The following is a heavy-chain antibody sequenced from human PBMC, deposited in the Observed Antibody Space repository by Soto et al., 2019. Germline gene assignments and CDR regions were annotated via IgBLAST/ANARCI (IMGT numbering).Heavy chain of an antibody. D-gene: IGHD2-15*01. V-gene: IGHV3-72*01. Sequence: LRLSCAASGFTFSDHYMDWVRQAPGKGLEWVGRTRNKANSYTTEYAASVKGRFTISRDDSKNSLYLQMNSLKTEDTAVYYCARGIGSGPQHDAFDIWGQGTMVTVSS. CDR1: GFTFSDHY. CDR3: ARGIGSGPQHDAFDI. J-gene: IGHJ3*02. CDR2: TRNKANSYTT.